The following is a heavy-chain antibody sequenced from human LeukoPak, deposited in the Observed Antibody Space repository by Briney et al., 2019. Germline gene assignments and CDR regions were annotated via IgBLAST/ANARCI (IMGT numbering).Heavy chain of an antibody. CDR3: ARDGLYYDSSGLLL. CDR2: IYYSGST. CDR1: GGSISSYY. D-gene: IGHD3-22*01. Sequence: SETLSLTCTVSGGSISSYYWSWIRQPPGKGLEWIGYIYYSGSTNYNPSLKSRVTISVDTSKNQFSVKLSSVTAADTAVYYCARDGLYYDSSGLLLWGQGTLVTVSS. V-gene: IGHV4-59*01. J-gene: IGHJ4*02.